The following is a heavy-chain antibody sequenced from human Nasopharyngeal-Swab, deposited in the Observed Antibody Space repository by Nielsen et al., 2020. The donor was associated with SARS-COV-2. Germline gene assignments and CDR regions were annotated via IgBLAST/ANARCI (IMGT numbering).Heavy chain of an antibody. V-gene: IGHV1-2*02. CDR2: INPHSGDT. J-gene: IGHJ4*02. D-gene: IGHD3-10*01. CDR3: ARDLLGRDYYFSY. CDR1: GYTFTAYY. Sequence: SVKVSCKASGYTFTAYYIHWVRQAPGQGLEWMGWINPHSGDTHHAQKFQGRVTMTRVTSISTAYMELSRLRSDDTAVYYCARDLLGRDYYFSYWGQGTLVTVSS.